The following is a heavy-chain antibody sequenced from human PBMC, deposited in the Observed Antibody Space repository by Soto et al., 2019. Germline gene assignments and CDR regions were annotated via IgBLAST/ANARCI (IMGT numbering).Heavy chain of an antibody. Sequence: PGGSLRLSCAASGFTFSSYAMSWVRQAPGKGLEWVSAISGSGGSTYYADSVKGRFTISRDNSKNTLYLQMNSLRAEDTAVYYCAKTRTRPRIAARDGYYYYMDVWGKGTTVTVSS. CDR1: GFTFSSYA. CDR3: AKTRTRPRIAARDGYYYYMDV. D-gene: IGHD6-6*01. V-gene: IGHV3-23*01. J-gene: IGHJ6*03. CDR2: ISGSGGST.